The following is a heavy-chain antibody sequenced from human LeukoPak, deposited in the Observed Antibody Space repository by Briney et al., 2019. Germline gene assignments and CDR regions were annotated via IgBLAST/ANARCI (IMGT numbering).Heavy chain of an antibody. Sequence: ASVKVFCKASGYTFTGYYMHWVRQAPGQGLEWMGWINPNSGGTNYAQKFQGRVTMTRDTSISTAYMELSRLRSDDTAVYYCARDYDSSGSPHGWFDPWGQGTLVTVSS. V-gene: IGHV1-2*02. D-gene: IGHD3-22*01. J-gene: IGHJ5*02. CDR1: GYTFTGYY. CDR3: ARDYDSSGSPHGWFDP. CDR2: INPNSGGT.